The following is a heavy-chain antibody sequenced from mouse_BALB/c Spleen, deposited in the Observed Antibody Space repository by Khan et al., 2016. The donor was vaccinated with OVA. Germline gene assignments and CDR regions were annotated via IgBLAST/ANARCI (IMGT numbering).Heavy chain of an antibody. CDR3: VRVYFGYFDY. CDR1: GFTFSSYV. Sequence: EVELVESGGGLVKPGGSLKVSCAASGFTFSSYVMSWVRQTPEKRLEWVATISSGGRLTYYPESVQGRFTISRDNGKNTLYLLMSSLRSEDTAMYYCVRVYFGYFDYWGQGTTLTVSS. V-gene: IGHV5-9-3*01. CDR2: ISSGGRLT. D-gene: IGHD2-1*01. J-gene: IGHJ2*01.